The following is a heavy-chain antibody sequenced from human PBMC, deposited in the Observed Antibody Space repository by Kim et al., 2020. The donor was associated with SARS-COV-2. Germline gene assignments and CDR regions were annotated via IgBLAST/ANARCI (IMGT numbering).Heavy chain of an antibody. Sequence: GGSLRLSCAASGFTFSNAWMSWVRQAPGKGLEWVGRIKSKTDGGTTDYAAPVKGRFTISRDDSKNTLYLQMNSLKTEDTAVYYCTTGLAVTTTSNQQAELIDYWGQGTLVTVSS. CDR1: GFTFSNAW. D-gene: IGHD4-4*01. CDR2: IKSKTDGGTT. J-gene: IGHJ4*02. V-gene: IGHV3-15*01. CDR3: TTGLAVTTTSNQQAELIDY.